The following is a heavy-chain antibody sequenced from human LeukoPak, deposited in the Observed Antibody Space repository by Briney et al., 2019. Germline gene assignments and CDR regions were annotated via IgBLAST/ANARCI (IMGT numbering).Heavy chain of an antibody. CDR3: AREVEYYDSSGYQNWFDP. D-gene: IGHD3-22*01. CDR2: ISAYNGNT. CDR1: GYTFTSYG. V-gene: IGHV1-18*01. Sequence: ASVKVSCKASGYTFTSYGISWVRQAPGQGLEWMGWISAYNGNTNYAQKLQGRVTMTTDTSTSTAYMELRSLGSDDTAVYYCAREVEYYDSSGYQNWFDPWGQGTLVTVSS. J-gene: IGHJ5*02.